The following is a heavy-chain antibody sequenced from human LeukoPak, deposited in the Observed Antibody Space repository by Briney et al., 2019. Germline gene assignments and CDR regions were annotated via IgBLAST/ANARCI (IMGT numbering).Heavy chain of an antibody. Sequence: SETLSLTCTVSGGSISTSIYYWGWIRQPPGKGLEWIGSIYYSGSTYYNPSLKSRVTISVDTSKNQFSLKLSSVTAADTAVYYCAMIRYYDSSGYFDYWGQGTLVTVSS. D-gene: IGHD3-22*01. V-gene: IGHV4-39*07. J-gene: IGHJ4*02. CDR2: IYYSGST. CDR3: AMIRYYDSSGYFDY. CDR1: GGSISTSIYY.